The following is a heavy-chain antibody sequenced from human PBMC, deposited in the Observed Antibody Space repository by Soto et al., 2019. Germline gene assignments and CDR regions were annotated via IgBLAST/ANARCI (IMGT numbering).Heavy chain of an antibody. J-gene: IGHJ6*02. Sequence: ASETLSLTCTVSGGSISSYYWSWIRQPPGKGLEWIGYIYYSGSTNYNPSLKSRVTISVDTSKNQFSLKLSSVTAADTAVYYCARDSFRLWFGESYGMDVWGQGTTVTVSS. CDR2: IYYSGST. V-gene: IGHV4-59*12. D-gene: IGHD3-10*01. CDR1: GGSISSYY. CDR3: ARDSFRLWFGESYGMDV.